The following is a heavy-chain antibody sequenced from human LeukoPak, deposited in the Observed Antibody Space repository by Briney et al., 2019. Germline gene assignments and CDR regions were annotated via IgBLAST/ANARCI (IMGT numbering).Heavy chain of an antibody. CDR1: GGSISSSSYY. Sequence: PSETLSLTCTVSGGSISSSSYYWGWIRQPPGKGLEWIGSIYYSGSTYYNPSLKSRVTISVDTSKTQFSLKLSSVTAADTAVYYCARRAAAGIYFDYWGQGTLVTVSS. D-gene: IGHD6-13*01. J-gene: IGHJ4*02. V-gene: IGHV4-39*01. CDR3: ARRAAAGIYFDY. CDR2: IYYSGST.